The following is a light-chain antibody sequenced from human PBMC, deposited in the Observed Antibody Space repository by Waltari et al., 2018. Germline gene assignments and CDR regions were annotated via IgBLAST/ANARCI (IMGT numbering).Light chain of an antibody. CDR3: CSFAGTVF. V-gene: IGLV2-23*02. Sequence: QSALTQPASVSGSPGQSITISCTGTSSDVGSSNLVSWYQRHPGKPPKLMIYEVSKRPSGVSNRVPGSKSGNTASLTISGLQAEDEADYYCCSFAGTVFFGGGTKLTVL. CDR1: SSDVGSSNL. CDR2: EVS. J-gene: IGLJ2*01.